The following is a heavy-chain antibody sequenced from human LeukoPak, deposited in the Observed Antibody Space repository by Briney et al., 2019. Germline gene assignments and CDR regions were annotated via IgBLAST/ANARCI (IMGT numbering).Heavy chain of an antibody. CDR3: ARDADYYDSSGYYYA. J-gene: IGHJ4*02. CDR2: ISYDGSNK. CDR1: GFTFSSYA. V-gene: IGHV3-30-3*01. Sequence: PGGSLRLSCAASGFTFSSYAMHWVRQAPGKGLEWVAVISYDGSNKYYADSVKGRFTIPRDNSKNTLYLQMNSLRAEDTAVYYCARDADYYDSSGYYYAWGQGTLVTVSS. D-gene: IGHD3-22*01.